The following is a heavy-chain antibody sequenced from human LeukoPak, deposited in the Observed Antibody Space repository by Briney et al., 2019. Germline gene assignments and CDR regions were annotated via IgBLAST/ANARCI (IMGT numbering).Heavy chain of an antibody. D-gene: IGHD3-10*01. Sequence: GASVKVSCKASGYTFTSYGISWVRQAPGQGLEWMGWISAYNGNTNYAQKLQGRATMTTDTSTSTAYMELRSLRSDDTAVYYCARDAVEGYYYGSGSCDYWGQGTLVTVSS. CDR2: ISAYNGNT. J-gene: IGHJ4*02. CDR3: ARDAVEGYYYGSGSCDY. V-gene: IGHV1-18*01. CDR1: GYTFTSYG.